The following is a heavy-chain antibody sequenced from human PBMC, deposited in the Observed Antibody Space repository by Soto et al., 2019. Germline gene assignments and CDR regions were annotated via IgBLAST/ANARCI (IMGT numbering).Heavy chain of an antibody. CDR2: FFYSGST. J-gene: IGHJ5*01. V-gene: IGHV4-39*01. CDR3: ARHKGHGVEDWFDP. D-gene: IGHD2-8*01. Sequence: SETLSLTCTVSGGSISSSSYYWGWIRQPPGKGLEWIGSFFYSGSTYYNPSLKSRVTISVDTSKNQFSLKPSSVTAADTAVYYCARHKGHGVEDWFDPWGQGILVTVSS. CDR1: GGSISSSSYY.